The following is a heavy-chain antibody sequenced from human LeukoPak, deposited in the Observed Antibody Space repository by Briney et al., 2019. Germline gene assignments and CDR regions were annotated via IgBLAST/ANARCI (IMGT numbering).Heavy chain of an antibody. Sequence: PGGSLRLSCAASGFTFTSYAMHWVRQAPGKGLEYVSAISSNGGSTYYANSVKGRFTISRDNSKNTLYLQMGSLRAEDMAVYYCARHIAAAGFDYWGQGTLVTVCS. CDR3: ARHIAAAGFDY. V-gene: IGHV3-64*01. CDR1: GFTFTSYA. J-gene: IGHJ4*02. D-gene: IGHD6-13*01. CDR2: ISSNGGST.